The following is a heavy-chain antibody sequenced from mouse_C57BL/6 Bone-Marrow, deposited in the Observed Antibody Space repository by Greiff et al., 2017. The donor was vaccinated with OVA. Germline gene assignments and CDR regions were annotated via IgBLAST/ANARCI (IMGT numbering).Heavy chain of an antibody. V-gene: IGHV1-50*01. J-gene: IGHJ3*01. CDR1: GYTFTSYW. Sequence: VQLQQPGAELVKPGASVKLSCKASGYTFTSYWMQWVKQRPGQGLEWIGEIDPSDSYTNYNQKFKGKATLTVDTSSSTAYMQLSSLTSEDSAVYYCGRCGTSFAYWGQGTMVTVSA. CDR3: GRCGTSFAY. CDR2: IDPSDSYT.